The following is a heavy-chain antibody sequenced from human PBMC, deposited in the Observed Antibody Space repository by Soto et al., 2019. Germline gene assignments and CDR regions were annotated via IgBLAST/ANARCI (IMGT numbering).Heavy chain of an antibody. Sequence: QITLKESGPTLVKPTQTLTLTCTFSGFSLRTSGVGVGWIRQSPGKALEWLALIYWDDDKRYRPSLRSRFTIPKYPSKTQVLLTMVNMDPGETATYYCEHILRHYGDWNLGDFDYWGQGILVA. CDR2: IYWDDDK. CDR3: EHILRHYGDWNLGDFDY. D-gene: IGHD4-17*01. J-gene: IGHJ4*02. V-gene: IGHV2-5*02. CDR1: GFSLRTSGVG.